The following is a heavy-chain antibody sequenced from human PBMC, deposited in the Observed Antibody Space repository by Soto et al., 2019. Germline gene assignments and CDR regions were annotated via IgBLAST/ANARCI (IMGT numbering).Heavy chain of an antibody. D-gene: IGHD5-18*01. Sequence: QVHLQESGPRLVKPSETLSLTCTVSGGSISNYYWSWIRQPPGRGLEWIGHIFYSGSTNYNPALRRRVTISVDTSKSQFSLKLSSVTAAATAVYYCANDSGYNYGYFRWFDPWGQGTLVTVSS. CDR3: ANDSGYNYGYFRWFDP. CDR2: IFYSGST. V-gene: IGHV4-59*03. J-gene: IGHJ5*02. CDR1: GGSISNYY.